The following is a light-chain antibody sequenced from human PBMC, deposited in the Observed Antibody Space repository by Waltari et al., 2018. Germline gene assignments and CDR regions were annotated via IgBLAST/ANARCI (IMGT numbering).Light chain of an antibody. CDR3: QQYGSSPLT. Sequence: IVLTQSPGTLSLSPGERATLSCRASQSVGSSYLAWHQQTPGQAPRLLIYGASSRATGIPDRFSGSGSGTDFTLTISRLEPEDFAVYYCQQYGSSPLTFGGGTKVEIK. J-gene: IGKJ4*01. CDR1: QSVGSSY. V-gene: IGKV3-20*01. CDR2: GAS.